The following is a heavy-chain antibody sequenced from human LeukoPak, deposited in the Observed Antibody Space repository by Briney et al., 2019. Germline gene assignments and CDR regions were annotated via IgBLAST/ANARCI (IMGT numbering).Heavy chain of an antibody. CDR3: ARGLRGSRFDY. Sequence: SETLSLTCAVYGGSFSGYYWSWIRQPPGKGLEWIGEINHSGSTNYNPSLKSRVTISVDTSKNQFSLKLSSATAADTAVYYCARGLRGSRFDYWGQGTLVTVSS. V-gene: IGHV4-34*01. CDR2: INHSGST. D-gene: IGHD2-15*01. J-gene: IGHJ4*02. CDR1: GGSFSGYY.